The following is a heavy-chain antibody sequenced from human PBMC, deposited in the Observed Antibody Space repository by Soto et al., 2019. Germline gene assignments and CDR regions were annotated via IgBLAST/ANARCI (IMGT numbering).Heavy chain of an antibody. D-gene: IGHD6-19*01. CDR2: IYTSGYT. V-gene: IGHV4-4*07. CDR1: GGSISTYY. CDR3: ARETVAGTDNWFDP. Sequence: SETLSLTCTVSGGSISTYYWNWIRQPAGKRLEWLGRIYTSGYTKYNPSLKSRVTMSLDTSKRQFSLKLSSVTAADTAVYYCARETVAGTDNWFDPWGQGILVTVSS. J-gene: IGHJ5*02.